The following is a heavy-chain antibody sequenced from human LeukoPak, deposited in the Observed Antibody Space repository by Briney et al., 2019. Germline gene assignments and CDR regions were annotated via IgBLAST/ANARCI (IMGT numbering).Heavy chain of an antibody. V-gene: IGHV3-30*04. Sequence: GRSLRLSCAASGFTFSSYAMHWVRQAPGKGLEWVAVISYDGSNKYYADSVKGRFTISRDNSKNTLYLQMNSLRAEDTAVYYCARVLLWFGELLTPAAYWGQGTLVTVSS. CDR2: ISYDGSNK. CDR1: GFTFSSYA. D-gene: IGHD3-10*01. CDR3: ARVLLWFGELLTPAAY. J-gene: IGHJ4*02.